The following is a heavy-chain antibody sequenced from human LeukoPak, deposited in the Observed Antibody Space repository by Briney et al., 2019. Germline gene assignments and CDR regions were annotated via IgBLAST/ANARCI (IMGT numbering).Heavy chain of an antibody. V-gene: IGHV4-59*12. CDR1: GGSISSYY. J-gene: IGHJ4*02. D-gene: IGHD6-19*01. Sequence: SETLSLTCTVSGGSISSYYWSWIRQPPGKGLEWIGYIYYSGSTNYNPSLKSRVTISVDTSKNQFSLKLSSVTAADTAVYYCARGSGWQFDYWGQGTLVTVSS. CDR3: ARGSGWQFDY. CDR2: IYYSGST.